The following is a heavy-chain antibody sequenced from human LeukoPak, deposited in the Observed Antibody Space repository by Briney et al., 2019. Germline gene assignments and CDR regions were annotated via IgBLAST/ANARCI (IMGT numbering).Heavy chain of an antibody. D-gene: IGHD6-6*01. V-gene: IGHV3-64D*06. Sequence: GGSLRLSCIVSGFSFSDHYMEWVRQAPGKGLEYVSAISSNGGSTYYADSVKGRFTISRDNSKNTLYLQMSSLRAEDTAVYYCVKTSTEQLGRAFDYWGRGTLVTVSS. CDR1: GFSFSDHY. J-gene: IGHJ4*02. CDR2: ISSNGGST. CDR3: VKTSTEQLGRAFDY.